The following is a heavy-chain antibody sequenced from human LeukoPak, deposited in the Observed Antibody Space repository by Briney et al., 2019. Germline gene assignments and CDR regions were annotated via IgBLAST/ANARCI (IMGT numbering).Heavy chain of an antibody. Sequence: PSQTLSLTCTVSGGSISSGDYYWSWIRQPPGKGLEWIGYIYYSGSTNYNPSLKSRVTISVDTSKNQFSLKLSSVAAADTAVYYCARGVVVAASPDYFDYWGQGTLVTVSS. CDR1: GGSISSGDYY. J-gene: IGHJ4*02. CDR3: ARGVVVAASPDYFDY. CDR2: IYYSGST. D-gene: IGHD2-15*01. V-gene: IGHV4-61*08.